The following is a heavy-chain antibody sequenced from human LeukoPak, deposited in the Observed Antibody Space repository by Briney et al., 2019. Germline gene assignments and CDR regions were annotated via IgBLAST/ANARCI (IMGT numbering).Heavy chain of an antibody. Sequence: PGGSLRLSCVASGFTFSSDFMHWIRQAPGEGLMWVSQISGDETYTNYADSVKGRFTISRDNAKNTLYLQMNSLRAEDTAIYYCVREDNAFNIWSQGTLVTVSS. CDR3: VREDNAFNI. CDR2: ISGDETYT. V-gene: IGHV3-74*01. CDR1: GFTFSSDF. J-gene: IGHJ3*02.